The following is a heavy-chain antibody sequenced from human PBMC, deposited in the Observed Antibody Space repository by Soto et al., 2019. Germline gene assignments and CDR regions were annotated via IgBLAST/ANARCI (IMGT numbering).Heavy chain of an antibody. CDR1: GGTFGSYA. Sequence: VQLVQSGAEVKKPGSSVKVSCKASGGTFGSYAITWVRRAPGQGLEWLGGIIPILNSPAYAQKFKARVVITADEITITAYMELNSLRFDDTAVYYCAREAPYCTSATCPKFYDMDVWGQGTTVTVAS. CDR2: IIPILNSP. J-gene: IGHJ6*02. CDR3: AREAPYCTSATCPKFYDMDV. D-gene: IGHD2-2*01. V-gene: IGHV1-69*01.